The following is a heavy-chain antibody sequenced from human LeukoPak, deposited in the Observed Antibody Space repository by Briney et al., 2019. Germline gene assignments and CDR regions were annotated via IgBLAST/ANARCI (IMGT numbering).Heavy chain of an antibody. CDR2: ISSGSSTI. CDR3: ARDDSLTYYYDTSGYYS. Sequence: GGPLRLSCAASGFTFSSYSMNWVRQAPGKGLEWVSYISSGSSTIYYADSVKGRFTISRDNAKNSLYLQMNSLRAEDTAVYYCARDDSLTYYYDTSGYYSWGQGTLVTVSS. D-gene: IGHD3-22*01. J-gene: IGHJ4*02. V-gene: IGHV3-48*04. CDR1: GFTFSSYS.